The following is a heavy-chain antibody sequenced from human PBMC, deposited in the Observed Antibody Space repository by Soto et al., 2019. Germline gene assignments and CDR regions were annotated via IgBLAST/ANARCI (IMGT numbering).Heavy chain of an antibody. V-gene: IGHV4-59*01. J-gene: IGHJ5*02. D-gene: IGHD5-12*01. Sequence: SETLSLTCTVSGGSISSYYWSWIRQPPGKGLEWIGYIYYSGSTNYNPSLKSRVTISVDTSKNQFSLKLSSVTAADTAVYYCGRDQGGYVWFDPWGQGTLVTVSS. CDR2: IYYSGST. CDR3: GRDQGGYVWFDP. CDR1: GGSISSYY.